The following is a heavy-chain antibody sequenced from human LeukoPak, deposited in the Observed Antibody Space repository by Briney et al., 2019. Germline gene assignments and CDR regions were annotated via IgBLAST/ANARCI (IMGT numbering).Heavy chain of an antibody. Sequence: PGGSLRLSCAASGIIFSNYWMHWVRQAPGKGLVWVSRINRDGSSTSYADSVKGRFTISRDNVDNSLVLQMNSLRAEDTALYYCARELGNAFDIWGQGTMVTVSS. CDR2: INRDGSST. V-gene: IGHV3-74*01. CDR1: GIIFSNYW. CDR3: ARELGNAFDI. J-gene: IGHJ3*02. D-gene: IGHD3-10*01.